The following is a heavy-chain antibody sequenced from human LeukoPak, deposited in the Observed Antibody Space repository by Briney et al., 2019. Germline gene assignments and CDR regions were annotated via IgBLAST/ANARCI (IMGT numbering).Heavy chain of an antibody. CDR2: IHPGDSAT. D-gene: IGHD1-26*01. V-gene: IGHV5-51*01. J-gene: IGHJ4*02. CDR3: ARQVGATLYFDY. Sequence: GESLKISCKGSGYTFTSYWTDWVRQMPGKGLEWMGIIHPGDSATRYSPSFQGQVTISADKSISTAYLQWSSLKASDTAMYYCARQVGATLYFDYWGQGTLVTVSS. CDR1: GYTFTSYW.